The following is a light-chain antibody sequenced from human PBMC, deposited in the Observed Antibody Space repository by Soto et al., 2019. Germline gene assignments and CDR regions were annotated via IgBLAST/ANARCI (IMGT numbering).Light chain of an antibody. CDR1: KVGDKY. V-gene: IGLV3-1*01. J-gene: IGLJ2*01. CDR2: QDS. CDR3: QAWDSSTVV. Sequence: SYELTQPPSVSVSPGQTASITCSGDKVGDKYACWYQQKPRQSPVLVIYQDSKRPSGIPERFSGSNSGNTATLTISGTQAMDEADYYCQAWDSSTVVFGGGTKLTVL.